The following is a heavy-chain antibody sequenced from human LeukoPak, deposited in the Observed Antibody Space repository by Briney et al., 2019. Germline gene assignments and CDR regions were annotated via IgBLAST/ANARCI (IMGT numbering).Heavy chain of an antibody. CDR2: ISAYNGNT. D-gene: IGHD4-17*01. V-gene: IGHV1-18*01. Sequence: ASVKVSCKASGYTFTSYGISWVRQAPGQGLEWMGGISAYNGNTNYAQKLQGRVTMTTDTSTSTAYMELRSLRSDDTAVYYCARGILAANTVTTRLYFQHWGQGTLVTVSS. J-gene: IGHJ1*01. CDR3: ARGILAANTVTTRLYFQH. CDR1: GYTFTSYG.